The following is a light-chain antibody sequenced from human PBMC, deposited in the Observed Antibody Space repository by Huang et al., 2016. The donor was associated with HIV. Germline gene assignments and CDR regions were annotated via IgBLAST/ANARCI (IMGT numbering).Light chain of an antibody. V-gene: IGKV4-1*01. CDR3: QQYYGTPWT. CDR1: QTLLYGSDNKNY. CDR2: WAS. Sequence: DIVMTQSPDSLSVSLGEGATINCKSSQTLLYGSDNKNYLAWYQQKPGQPPTLLLYWASTRESGVPDRFRGSGSGTDFTLTISSLQAEDVAVYYCQQYYGTPWTFGQGTKVEIK. J-gene: IGKJ1*01.